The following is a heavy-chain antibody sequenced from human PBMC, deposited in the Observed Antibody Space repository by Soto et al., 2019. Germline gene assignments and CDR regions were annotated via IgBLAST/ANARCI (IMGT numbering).Heavy chain of an antibody. V-gene: IGHV4-31*11. D-gene: IGHD3-10*01. CDR3: ARVTFINGMDV. CDR1: GGSISSGVYY. Sequence: SETLSLTCAVSGGSISSGVYYWSWIRQHPGKGLEWIGYIYYSGSTYYNPSLKSRVTISVDTSKNQFSLKLSSVTAADTAVYYCARVTFINGMDVWGQGTTVTVSS. CDR2: IYYSGST. J-gene: IGHJ6*02.